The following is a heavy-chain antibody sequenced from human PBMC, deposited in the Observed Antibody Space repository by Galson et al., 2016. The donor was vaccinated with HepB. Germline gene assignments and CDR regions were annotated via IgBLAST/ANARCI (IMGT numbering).Heavy chain of an antibody. CDR2: ISAKSGDT. D-gene: IGHD5-24*01. Sequence: SVKVSCKASGYKFTNNGISWVRQAPGQGLEWMGWISAKSGDTKYAKNLQGRVTLTRDTSTSTAYMELTSLRSDDTAMYYCATYIQYRFDSWGQGTLVAVSS. J-gene: IGHJ5*01. V-gene: IGHV1-18*01. CDR1: GYKFTNNG. CDR3: ATYIQYRFDS.